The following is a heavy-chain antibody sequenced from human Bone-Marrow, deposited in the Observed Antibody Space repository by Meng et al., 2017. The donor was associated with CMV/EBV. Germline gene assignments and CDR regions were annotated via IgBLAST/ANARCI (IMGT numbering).Heavy chain of an antibody. CDR3: AKEGRPRRYYYGMDV. CDR2: IRYDGSNK. Sequence: GESLKISCAASGFTFSSYGMHWVRQAPGKGLEWVAFIRYDGSNKYYADSVKGRFTISRDNSKNTLYLQMNSLRAEETAVYYCAKEGRPRRYYYGMDVWGQGTTVTVSS. J-gene: IGHJ6*02. CDR1: GFTFSSYG. D-gene: IGHD6-25*01. V-gene: IGHV3-30*02.